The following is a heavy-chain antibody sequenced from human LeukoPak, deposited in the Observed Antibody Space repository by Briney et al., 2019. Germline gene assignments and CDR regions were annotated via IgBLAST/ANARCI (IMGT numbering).Heavy chain of an antibody. D-gene: IGHD4-23*01. CDR3: ARDLGVTRDRLNDAFDI. V-gene: IGHV1-69*05. J-gene: IGHJ3*02. CDR1: GGTFSSYA. CDR2: IIPTFGTA. Sequence: ASVKVPCKASGGTFSSYAISWVRQAPGQGLEWMGGIIPTFGTANYAQKFQGRVTITTDESTSTAYMELSSLRSEDTAVYYCARDLGVTRDRLNDAFDIWGQGTMVTVSS.